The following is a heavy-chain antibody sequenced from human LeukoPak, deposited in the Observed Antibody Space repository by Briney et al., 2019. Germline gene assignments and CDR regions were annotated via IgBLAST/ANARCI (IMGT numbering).Heavy chain of an antibody. CDR1: GYTFTSYA. J-gene: IGHJ4*02. CDR2: INAGNGNT. D-gene: IGHD1-26*01. V-gene: IGHV1-3*01. Sequence: GASVTVSCTASGYTFTSYAMHWVRQAPGQRLEWMGWINAGNGNTKYSQKFQGRVTITRDTSASTAYMELSSLRSEDTAVYYCARSWELPDFFDYWGQGTLVTVSS. CDR3: ARSWELPDFFDY.